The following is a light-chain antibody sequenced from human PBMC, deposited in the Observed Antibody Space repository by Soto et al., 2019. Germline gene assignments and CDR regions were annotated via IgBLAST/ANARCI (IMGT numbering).Light chain of an antibody. J-gene: IGKJ1*01. CDR1: QSVFSNSNNKKY. V-gene: IGKV4-1*01. CDR2: WAS. Sequence: DIVMTQSADSLAVSLGERATINCKSSQSVFSNSNNKKYLAWYQQKPGQPPKLLIHWASIRESGVPDRFSGSGSGTDFTLPINSLQAEDVAVYYCQQYYSTPWTFGQGTKVDIK. CDR3: QQYYSTPWT.